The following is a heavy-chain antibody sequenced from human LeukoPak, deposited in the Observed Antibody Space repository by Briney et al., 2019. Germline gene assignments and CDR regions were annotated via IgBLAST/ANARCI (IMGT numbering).Heavy chain of an antibody. CDR1: GGSINSGNHY. CDR2: IYYSGST. V-gene: IGHV4-39*07. CDR3: ARAGRTTRDSSSWSDY. J-gene: IGHJ4*02. D-gene: IGHD6-13*01. Sequence: SETLSLTCTVSGGSINSGNHYWGWIRQSPGKGLEWIGNIYYSGSTYYNPSLKSRVTLSIDTSKNQFSLKLSSVTAADTAVYYCARAGRTTRDSSSWSDYWGQGTLVTVSS.